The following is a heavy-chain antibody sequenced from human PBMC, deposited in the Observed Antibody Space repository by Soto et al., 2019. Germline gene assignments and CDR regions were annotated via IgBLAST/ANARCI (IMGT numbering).Heavy chain of an antibody. J-gene: IGHJ6*03. Sequence: GSLRLSCAASGFTVSSNYMSWVRQAPGKGLEWVSVIYSGGSTYYADSVKGRFTISRDNSKNTLYLQMNSLRAEDTAVYYCARGEISYRYYYYMDFPGKGTMVTVSS. CDR3: ARGEISYRYYYYMDF. D-gene: IGHD1-26*01. CDR1: GFTVSSNY. CDR2: IYSGGST. V-gene: IGHV3-66*01.